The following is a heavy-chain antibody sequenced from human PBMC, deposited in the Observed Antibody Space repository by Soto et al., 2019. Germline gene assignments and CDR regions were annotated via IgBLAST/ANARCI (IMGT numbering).Heavy chain of an antibody. Sequence: SGGSLKLACAASGFTVNIYSMNWARQAPGKGLEWVSYISSSSSTIYHADSVKGRFTISRDNAKNSLYLQMNSLRAEDTAVYYCARDLMTTNPTWFDPWGQGTLVTVSS. CDR1: GFTVNIYS. V-gene: IGHV3-48*01. D-gene: IGHD4-4*01. J-gene: IGHJ5*02. CDR3: ARDLMTTNPTWFDP. CDR2: ISSSSSTI.